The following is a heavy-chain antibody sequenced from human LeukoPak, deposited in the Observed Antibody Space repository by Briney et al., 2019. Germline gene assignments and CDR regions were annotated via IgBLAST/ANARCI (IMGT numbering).Heavy chain of an antibody. J-gene: IGHJ4*02. CDR2: ITGSGGTT. D-gene: IGHD1-26*01. Sequence: GGSLRLSCAASGFTFSDYAMSWVRQAPGKGLEWVSTITGSGGTTYYADSVKGRFTTSRDNSKNTLYLQMIGLRTEDTAVYYCAEEVGSTYPTFDYWGQGALVTVSS. CDR3: AEEVGSTYPTFDY. V-gene: IGHV3-23*01. CDR1: GFTFSDYA.